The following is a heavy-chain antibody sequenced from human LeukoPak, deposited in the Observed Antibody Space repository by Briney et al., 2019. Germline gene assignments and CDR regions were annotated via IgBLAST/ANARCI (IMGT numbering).Heavy chain of an antibody. CDR3: AKGANYYDSSVW. Sequence: GGSLRLSCVASGFAFSAFAISWVRQAPGKGLEWVSAISGSGGSTYYADSVKGRFTISRDNSKNTLYLQMNSLRAEDTAVYYCAKGANYYDSSVWWGQGTLVTVSS. CDR2: ISGSGGST. J-gene: IGHJ4*02. D-gene: IGHD3-22*01. CDR1: GFAFSAFA. V-gene: IGHV3-23*01.